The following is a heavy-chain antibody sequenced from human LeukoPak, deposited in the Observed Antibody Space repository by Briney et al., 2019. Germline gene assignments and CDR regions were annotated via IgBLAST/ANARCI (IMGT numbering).Heavy chain of an antibody. CDR2: ITGSGSST. J-gene: IGHJ6*02. D-gene: IGHD3-3*01. Sequence: GGPLRLSCAASGFTFSSHAMGWVRQAPGKGLEWVSSITGSGSSTYYGDSVRGRFTISRDNSKNTLYLQMNSLRAEDTAVYYCAKDGGGSLEWLPPMDVWGQGTTVTVSS. V-gene: IGHV3-23*01. CDR3: AKDGGGSLEWLPPMDV. CDR1: GFTFSSHA.